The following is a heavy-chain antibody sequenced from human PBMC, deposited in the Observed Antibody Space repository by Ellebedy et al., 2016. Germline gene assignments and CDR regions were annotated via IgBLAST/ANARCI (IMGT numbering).Heavy chain of an antibody. V-gene: IGHV1-18*01. CDR2: ISAYNGNT. J-gene: IGHJ5*02. Sequence: ASVKVSCKASGYTFSSYGISWVRQAPGRGLEWMGWISAYNGNTNYAQKLQGRVTMTTDTSTSTAYMELRSLRSDDTAVYYCARVPTRRELLLGGWFDPWGQGTLVTVSS. D-gene: IGHD1-26*01. CDR3: ARVPTRRELLLGGWFDP. CDR1: GYTFSSYG.